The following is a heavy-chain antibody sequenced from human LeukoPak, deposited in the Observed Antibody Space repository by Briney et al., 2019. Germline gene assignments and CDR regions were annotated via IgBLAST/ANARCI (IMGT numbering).Heavy chain of an antibody. Sequence: PSETLSLICNVSGYSISIDYYWGGIRQPPGKGLEWIGSIHQIGSTYYNPSLKSRVSILMDKSKNQFSLRLNSVTAADTAVYYCARGGTGYYDSSYYYPYWGQGTLVTVSS. V-gene: IGHV4-38-2*02. CDR3: ARGGTGYYDSSYYYPY. CDR1: GYSISIDYY. CDR2: IHQIGST. D-gene: IGHD3-22*01. J-gene: IGHJ4*02.